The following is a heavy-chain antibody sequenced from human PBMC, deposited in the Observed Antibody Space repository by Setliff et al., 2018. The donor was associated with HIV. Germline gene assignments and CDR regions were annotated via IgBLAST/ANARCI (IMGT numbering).Heavy chain of an antibody. CDR2: ISYDGSNK. V-gene: IGHV3-30*04. J-gene: IGHJ4*02. CDR1: GFTFSSYA. CDR3: AKAYRQLENYFDY. D-gene: IGHD6-6*01. Sequence: GGSLRLSCAASGFTFSSYAMHWVRLAPGKGLEWVAVISYDGSNKYYADSVKGRFTISRDNSKNTLYLQMNSLRAEDTAVYYCAKAYRQLENYFDYWGQGTLVTVSS.